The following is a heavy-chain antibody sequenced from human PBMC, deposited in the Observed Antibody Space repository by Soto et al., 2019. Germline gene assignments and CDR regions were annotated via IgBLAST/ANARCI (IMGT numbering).Heavy chain of an antibody. CDR2: ISSSSSTI. J-gene: IGHJ4*02. V-gene: IGHV3-48*01. D-gene: IGHD3-10*01. Sequence: GGSLRLSCAASGFTFSTYSMNWVRQAPGKGLEWVSYISSSSSTIYYADSVKGRFTISRDNAKNSLCLQMNSLRAEDTAVYYCARYYYGSGSYHFDYWGQRSLVTVSS. CDR1: GFTFSTYS. CDR3: ARYYYGSGSYHFDY.